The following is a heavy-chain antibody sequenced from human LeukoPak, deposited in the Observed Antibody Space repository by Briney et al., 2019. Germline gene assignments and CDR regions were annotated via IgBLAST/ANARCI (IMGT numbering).Heavy chain of an antibody. J-gene: IGHJ4*02. D-gene: IGHD1-14*01. CDR1: GFTFSSYG. Sequence: GGSLRLSCVASGFTFSSYGMHWVRQAPGKGLEWAAAISHDLSQKYYADPVKGRFTISRDNSKNTLYLQMYSLRAEDTAVYYCTTLHGYYFDYWGQGTLVTVSS. V-gene: IGHV3-30*03. CDR2: ISHDLSQK. CDR3: TTLHGYYFDY.